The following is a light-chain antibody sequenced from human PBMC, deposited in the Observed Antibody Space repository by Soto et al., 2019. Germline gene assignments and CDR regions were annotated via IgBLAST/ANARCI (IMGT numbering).Light chain of an antibody. Sequence: EIVLTQSPGTLSLSPGERATLSCRASQSISSNHLTWYQQKPGQAPRLLISGASSRATGIPDRFSVSGSGTDFTISISRLEPEDVAVYYCQQFGSSPNTFGQGTKLESK. J-gene: IGKJ2*01. CDR2: GAS. CDR1: QSISSNH. V-gene: IGKV3-20*01. CDR3: QQFGSSPNT.